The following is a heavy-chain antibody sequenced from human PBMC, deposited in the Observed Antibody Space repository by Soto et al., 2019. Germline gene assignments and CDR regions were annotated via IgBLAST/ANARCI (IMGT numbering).Heavy chain of an antibody. J-gene: IGHJ6*02. CDR2: VGSTSSYI. V-gene: IGHV3-21*01. CDR3: AKDRGRGSPVSGGLDV. Sequence: GGSLRLSCAASGFTFSHYSMNWVRQAPGKGLEWVAFVGSTSSYIYYAGSVKGRFTISRDNATNSLYLQMNTLRAEDTAVYYCAKDRGRGSPVSGGLDVWGQGTTVTVSS. CDR1: GFTFSHYS. D-gene: IGHD3-10*01.